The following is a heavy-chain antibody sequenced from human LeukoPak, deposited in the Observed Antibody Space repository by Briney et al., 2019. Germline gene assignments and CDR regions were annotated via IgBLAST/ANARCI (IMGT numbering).Heavy chain of an antibody. CDR3: ARHGSGNYYYYFDY. J-gene: IGHJ4*02. CDR2: IYPGDSDT. D-gene: IGHD1-26*01. V-gene: IGHV5-51*01. Sequence: RGESLKISCKGSGYSFTSHWIGWVRQMPGKGLERMGIIYPGDSDTTYSPSFQGQVTISADKSISTAYLQWSSLKASDTAMYYCARHGSGNYYYYFDYWGQGTLVTVSS. CDR1: GYSFTSHW.